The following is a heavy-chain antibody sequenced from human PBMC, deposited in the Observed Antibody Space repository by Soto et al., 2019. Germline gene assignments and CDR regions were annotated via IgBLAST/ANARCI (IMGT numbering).Heavy chain of an antibody. Sequence: EAQLLESGGDLVPPGGSLRLSCAASGFTFRFYAVSWVRQAPGKGLEWVSGISGSGDRTYYADSVKGRFTISRDNSRNTLYLQMNSLRAEDTAVYYCARERTGIAANWFDPWGQGTLVTVSS. CDR1: GFTFRFYA. J-gene: IGHJ5*02. CDR2: ISGSGDRT. CDR3: ARERTGIAANWFDP. D-gene: IGHD2-21*01. V-gene: IGHV3-23*01.